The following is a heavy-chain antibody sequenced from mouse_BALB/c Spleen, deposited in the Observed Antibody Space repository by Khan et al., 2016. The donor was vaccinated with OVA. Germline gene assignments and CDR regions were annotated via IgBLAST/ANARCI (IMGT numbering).Heavy chain of an antibody. CDR2: INPSTGYT. CDR1: GYTFTSYW. CDR3: ARNEGFAY. J-gene: IGHJ3*01. V-gene: IGHV1-7*01. Sequence: QVQLKQSGAELAKPGASVKMSCKASGYTFTSYWMHWVKLRPGQGLEWIGYINPSTGYTEYNQKFKDKATLTADKSSSTAYMQLSSLTSEDSAVYYCARNEGFAYWGQGTLVTVSA.